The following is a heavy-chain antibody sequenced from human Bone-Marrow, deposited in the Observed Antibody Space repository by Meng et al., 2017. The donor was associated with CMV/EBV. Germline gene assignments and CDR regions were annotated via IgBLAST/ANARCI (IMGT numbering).Heavy chain of an antibody. CDR3: ARYRWFDP. Sequence: GESLKISCTASGFTFRSYWMSWVRQAPGKGLEWVSYISSSGTTIYYADSVKGRFTISRDNAKNSLYLQMNSLRAEDTAVYYCARYRWFDPWGQGTLVTVYS. CDR2: ISSSGTTI. J-gene: IGHJ5*02. CDR1: GFTFRSYW. D-gene: IGHD1-1*01. V-gene: IGHV3-48*04.